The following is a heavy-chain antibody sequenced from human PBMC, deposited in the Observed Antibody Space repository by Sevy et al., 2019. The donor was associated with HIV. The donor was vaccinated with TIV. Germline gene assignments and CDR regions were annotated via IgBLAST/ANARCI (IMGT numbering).Heavy chain of an antibody. CDR1: AGSISNYD. D-gene: IGHD2-2*01. CDR2: IYDNGRS. CDR3: AGGQLLPLFFDY. Sequence: SETLSLTCTVSAGSISNYDWSWIRQPPGKGLEWIGYIYDNGRSNYNPSLKSRVTMSIDTSKKQFSLNLRSVTAADTAVYYCAGGQLLPLFFDYWGQGTLVTVSS. J-gene: IGHJ4*02. V-gene: IGHV4-59*01.